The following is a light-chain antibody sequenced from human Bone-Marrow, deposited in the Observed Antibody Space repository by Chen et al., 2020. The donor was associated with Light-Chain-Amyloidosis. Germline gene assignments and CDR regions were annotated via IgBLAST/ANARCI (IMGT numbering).Light chain of an antibody. J-gene: IGLJ2*01. Sequence: SYELTQPPSVSVDPGQAAMNTCSGDDLPTKYAYWYQQKPGQAPVLVIHRDTERPSGISERFSGSSSGTTATLTISGVQAEDEADYHCQSADSSGTYEVIFGGGTKLTVL. CDR1: DLPTKY. CDR2: RDT. CDR3: QSADSSGTYEVI. V-gene: IGLV3-25*03.